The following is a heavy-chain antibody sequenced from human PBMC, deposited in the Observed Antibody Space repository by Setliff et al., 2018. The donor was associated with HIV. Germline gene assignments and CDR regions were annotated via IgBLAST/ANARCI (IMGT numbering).Heavy chain of an antibody. J-gene: IGHJ3*01. CDR2: INPKSGGT. CDR3: AWNHPDHTTSHPEAFTL. Sequence: GASVKVSCKASGYTLRRHGISWVRQAPGQGLEWMGRINPKSGGTQYAQKFQGSVTMARDVSISTFYMQLDRLRFDDTAIYYCAWNHPDHTTSHPEAFTLWGQGTMVTVSS. V-gene: IGHV1-2*06. D-gene: IGHD1-1*01. CDR1: GYTLRRHG.